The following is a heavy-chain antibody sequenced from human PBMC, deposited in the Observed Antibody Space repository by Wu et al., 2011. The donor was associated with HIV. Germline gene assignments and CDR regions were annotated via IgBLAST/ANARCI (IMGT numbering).Heavy chain of an antibody. V-gene: IGHV1-18*01. J-gene: IGHJ6*02. CDR2: ISAYTGDT. D-gene: IGHD3-9*01. CDR1: GYTFTSYG. Sequence: QVQLVQSGAEVKKPGASVKVSCKASGYTFTSYGIGWVRQAPGQGLEWMGWISAYTGDTNYAQKLQGRVTMTTDTSTSTAYMELRSLRSDDTAVYYCARTHRMTIFDWLQNPNYYSGMTSGPRDHGHRLL. CDR3: ARTHRMTIFDWLQNPNYYSGMTS.